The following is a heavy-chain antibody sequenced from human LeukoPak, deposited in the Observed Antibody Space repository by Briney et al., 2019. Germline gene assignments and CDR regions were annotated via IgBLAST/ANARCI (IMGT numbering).Heavy chain of an antibody. J-gene: IGHJ5*02. D-gene: IGHD6-13*01. Sequence: AWDTLSLLCTVSGGSISSSSYYWGWIRQPPGKGLEWIGSIYYSGSTYYNPSLKSRVTISVDTSKNQFSLKLSSVTAADTAVYYCARPGIAAAGTPGWFDPWGQGTLVTVSS. V-gene: IGHV4-39*01. CDR1: GGSISSSSYY. CDR3: ARPGIAAAGTPGWFDP. CDR2: IYYSGST.